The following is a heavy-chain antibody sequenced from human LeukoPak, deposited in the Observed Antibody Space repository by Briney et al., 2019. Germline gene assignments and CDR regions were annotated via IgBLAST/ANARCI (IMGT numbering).Heavy chain of an antibody. D-gene: IGHD4/OR15-4a*01. CDR2: INPNSGGT. J-gene: IGHJ4*02. V-gene: IGHV1-2*02. Sequence: RASVKVSCKASGDTFTGYYMHWVRQAPGQGLEWMGWINPNSGGTNYAQKFQGRVTMTRDTSISTAYMELSRLRSDDTAVYYCASLLTTGGTYYFDYWGQGTLVTVSS. CDR1: GDTFTGYY. CDR3: ASLLTTGGTYYFDY.